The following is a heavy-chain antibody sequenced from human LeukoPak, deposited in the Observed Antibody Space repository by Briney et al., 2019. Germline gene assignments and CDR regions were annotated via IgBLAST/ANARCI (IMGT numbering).Heavy chain of an antibody. V-gene: IGHV3-9*01. J-gene: IGHJ4*02. CDR3: AKGDYGDYVLDY. CDR2: ISWNSGSI. D-gene: IGHD4-17*01. CDR1: GFTFDDYA. Sequence: GGSLRLSCAASGFTFDDYAMHWVRKAPGKGLELVSRISWNSGSIGYADSVKGRFTTSRDNATNSLYLQMNSMRAEDTALYYCAKGDYGDYVLDYWGQGTLVTVSS.